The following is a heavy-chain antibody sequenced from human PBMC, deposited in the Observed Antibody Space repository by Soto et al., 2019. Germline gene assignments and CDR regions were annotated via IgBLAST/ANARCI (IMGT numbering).Heavy chain of an antibody. V-gene: IGHV1-69*01. CDR1: GGSFSDFA. J-gene: IGHJ4*02. CDR2: IIPMFAAT. CDR3: ARGGIVAVPAALSSYDDYTNYRFDS. D-gene: IGHD2-15*01. Sequence: QVPLAQSGAEVRKPGSSVKVSCRASGGSFSDFAFSWVRQAPGQGLEWMGGIIPMFAATKYAQRFQGRVTITADASTRTVYLALNSLTSDDSAVYYCARGGIVAVPAALSSYDDYTNYRFDSWGQGTLVSVSS.